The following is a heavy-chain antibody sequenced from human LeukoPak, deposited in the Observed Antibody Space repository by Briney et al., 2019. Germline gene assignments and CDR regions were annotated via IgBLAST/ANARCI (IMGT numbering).Heavy chain of an antibody. CDR3: ARQRRITMVRGVRGYYFDY. Sequence: PSETLSLTCAVYGGSFSGYYWSWIRQPPGKGLEWIGEINHSGSTNYNPSLKSRVTISVDTSKNQFSLKLSSVTAADTAVYYCARQRRITMVRGVRGYYFDYWGQGTLVTVSS. V-gene: IGHV4-34*01. CDR2: INHSGST. D-gene: IGHD3-10*01. CDR1: GGSFSGYY. J-gene: IGHJ4*02.